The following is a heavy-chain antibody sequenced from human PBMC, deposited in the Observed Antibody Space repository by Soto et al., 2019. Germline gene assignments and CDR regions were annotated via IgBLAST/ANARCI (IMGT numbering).Heavy chain of an antibody. CDR2: INPHGGST. V-gene: IGHV1-46*01. J-gene: IGHJ5*02. CDR1: GDTFTSYY. CDR3: ARDTYYDSSGQGGFDP. D-gene: IGHD3-22*01. Sequence: ASVKVSCKAPGDTFTSYYLNCVRQAPGQGLEWMGVINPHGGSTKYAQKFQGRITMTRDTSRSTAYMELSSLRSEDTAVYYCARDTYYDSSGQGGFDPWGQGTLVTVSS.